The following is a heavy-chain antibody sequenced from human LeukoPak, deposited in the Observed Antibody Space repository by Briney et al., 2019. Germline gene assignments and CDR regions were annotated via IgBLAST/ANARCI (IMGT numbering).Heavy chain of an antibody. J-gene: IGHJ4*02. CDR3: ARLSGESTIYDY. V-gene: IGHV3-7*01. Sequence: GGSLRLSCVASAFTFARHWMSWVRQAPGKPLEWVATIRQDGGEKYYLDSVKGRFIISRDNARNSLSPQMDSLRVEDTAVYYCARLSGESTIYDYWGQGTLVTVSS. D-gene: IGHD5/OR15-5a*01. CDR2: IRQDGGEK. CDR1: AFTFARHW.